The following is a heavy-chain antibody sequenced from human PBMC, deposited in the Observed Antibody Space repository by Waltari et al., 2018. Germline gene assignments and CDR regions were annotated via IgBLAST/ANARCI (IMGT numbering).Heavy chain of an antibody. Sequence: EVQLVESGGGLVQPGGSLRLSWAASGLSLRDYGMNWVRQAPGKGLEWLSFISSSGPTIHYADSVKGRFTVSRDNTKNSLSLQMNSLRAEDTAVYYCARVWGVTTSDFWGQGTLVTVSS. V-gene: IGHV3-48*03. CDR3: ARVWGVTTSDF. J-gene: IGHJ4*02. D-gene: IGHD4-17*01. CDR1: GLSLRDYG. CDR2: ISSSGPTI.